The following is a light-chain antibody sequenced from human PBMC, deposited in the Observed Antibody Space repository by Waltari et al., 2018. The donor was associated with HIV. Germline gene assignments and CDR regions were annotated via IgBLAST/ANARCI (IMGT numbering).Light chain of an antibody. J-gene: IGKJ2*01. CDR3: MQALETPRT. CDR2: LAS. CDR1: QSLLQDNGSNY. Sequence: IVMTQSPVSLVVALGEQASVSCTSSQSLLQDNGSNYLDWGVQRPGQPPQPLLHLASLRASGVPDKFSGGGSGRDFTLTISAVEAGDVGVYYCMQALETPRTFGPGTKLQI. V-gene: IGKV2-28*01.